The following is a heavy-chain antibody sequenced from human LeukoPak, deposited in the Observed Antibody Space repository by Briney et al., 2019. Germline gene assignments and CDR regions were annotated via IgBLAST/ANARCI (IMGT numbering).Heavy chain of an antibody. CDR3: ARTDGYPWFDQ. D-gene: IGHD5-24*01. CDR2: ISTSGTI. CDR1: GFTFSHYE. J-gene: IGHJ5*02. Sequence: PGGSLRLSCAASGFTFSHYEMNWVRQAPGKGPEWVSYISTSGTIHYTDSVKGRFTISRDNTKSSLYLQMNSLRAEDTAVYYCARTDGYPWFDQWGQGTLVTVSS. V-gene: IGHV3-48*03.